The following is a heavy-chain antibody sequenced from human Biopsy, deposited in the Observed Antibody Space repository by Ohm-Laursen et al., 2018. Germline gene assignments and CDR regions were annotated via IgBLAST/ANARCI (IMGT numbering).Heavy chain of an antibody. CDR1: GFAFSRSW. CDR3: ARESALKWYQSLSYFNGMDV. CDR2: INSDGTQK. V-gene: IGHV3-7*01. J-gene: IGHJ6*02. D-gene: IGHD2-2*01. Sequence: SLRLSCAATGFAFSRSWMSWLRQTPGKGLEWVANINSDGTQKFYVDSVQGRFTISRNNTGNSVSLQMNSLRVDDTAVYYCARESALKWYQSLSYFNGMDVWGQGTTVTVSS.